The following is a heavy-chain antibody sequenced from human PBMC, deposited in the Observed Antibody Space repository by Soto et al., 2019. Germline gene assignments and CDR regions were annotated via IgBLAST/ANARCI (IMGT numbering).Heavy chain of an antibody. CDR3: ARGKGNLRPIMITFGGVRY. V-gene: IGHV3-74*01. CDR1: GFIFTNFW. Sequence: PGGSLRLSCEASGFIFTNFWMHWVRQVPGKGLVWVSRIDTSGSSTSYADSVKGRFTISRDNAKNTVSLQMNSLRAEDTGVYYCARGKGNLRPIMITFGGVRYWGQGTLVTVSS. CDR2: IDTSGSST. D-gene: IGHD3-16*01. J-gene: IGHJ4*02.